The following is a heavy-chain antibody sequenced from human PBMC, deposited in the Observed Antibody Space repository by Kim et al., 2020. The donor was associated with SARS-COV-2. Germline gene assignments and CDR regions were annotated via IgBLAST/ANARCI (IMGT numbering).Heavy chain of an antibody. CDR1: GYTFTSYG. CDR3: ARDSPYYYDSSGYLVDY. V-gene: IGHV1-18*01. Sequence: ASVKVSCKASGYTFTSYGISWVRQAPGQGLEWMGWISAYNGNTNYAQKLQGRVTMTTDTSTSTAYMELRSLRSDDTAVYYCARDSPYYYDSSGYLVDYWGQGTLVTVSS. J-gene: IGHJ4*02. D-gene: IGHD3-22*01. CDR2: ISAYNGNT.